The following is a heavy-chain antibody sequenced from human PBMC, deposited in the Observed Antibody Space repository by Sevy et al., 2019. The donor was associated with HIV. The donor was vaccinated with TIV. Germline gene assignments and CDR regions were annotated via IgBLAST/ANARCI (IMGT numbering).Heavy chain of an antibody. J-gene: IGHJ4*02. CDR3: ARVRVVAADYYFDY. CDR2: ISSGSRYT. V-gene: IGHV3-11*06. Sequence: GGSLRLSCAASGFRFSDYYMTWIRRAPGKGLEWVSYISSGSRYTNYADSVKGRFAISRDNAENSLYLQMSSLRAEDTAVYYCARVRVVAADYYFDYWGQGTLVTVSS. D-gene: IGHD6-13*01. CDR1: GFRFSDYY.